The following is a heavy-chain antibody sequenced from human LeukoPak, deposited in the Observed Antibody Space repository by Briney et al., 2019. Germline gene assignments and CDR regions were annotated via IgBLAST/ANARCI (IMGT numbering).Heavy chain of an antibody. V-gene: IGHV3-23*01. J-gene: IGHJ4*02. CDR2: ISGSGGST. Sequence: GGSLRLSCAASGFTFSDYYMSWVRQAPGEGLEWVSAISGSGGSTYYADSVKGRFTISRDNSKNTLYLQMNSLRAEDTAVYYCAKDPVAIVVVIPNWGQGTLVTVSS. CDR1: GFTFSDYY. CDR3: AKDPVAIVVVIPN. D-gene: IGHD3-22*01.